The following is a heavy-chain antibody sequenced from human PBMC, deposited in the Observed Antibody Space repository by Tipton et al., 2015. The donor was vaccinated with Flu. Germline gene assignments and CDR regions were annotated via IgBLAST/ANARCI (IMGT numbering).Heavy chain of an antibody. V-gene: IGHV4-59*01. J-gene: IGHJ5*02. D-gene: IGHD4-11*01. CDR1: GGSITTYY. CDR3: ARRDYSNYVSDPKNWFDP. Sequence: TLSLTCSVSGGSITTYYWSWIRQPPGQGLEWIGYIFYNGTTDYNPSLKSRVTMSADTSKNQFSLKLTSVTAADTAVYYCARRDYSNYVSDPKNWFDPWGQGTLVTVSP. CDR2: IFYNGTT.